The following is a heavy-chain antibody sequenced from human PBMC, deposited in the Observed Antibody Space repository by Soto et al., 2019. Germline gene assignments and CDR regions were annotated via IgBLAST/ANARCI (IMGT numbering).Heavy chain of an antibody. CDR2: ISSSSSYI. CDR3: ARDIRGEGVNDY. Sequence: PGGSLRLSCAASGFTFSSYSMNWVRQAPGKGLEWVSSISSSSSYIYYADSVKGRFTISRDNAKNSLYLQMNSLRAEDTAVYYCARDIRGEGVNDYWGQGTLVTVSS. J-gene: IGHJ4*02. CDR1: GFTFSSYS. D-gene: IGHD3-10*01. V-gene: IGHV3-21*01.